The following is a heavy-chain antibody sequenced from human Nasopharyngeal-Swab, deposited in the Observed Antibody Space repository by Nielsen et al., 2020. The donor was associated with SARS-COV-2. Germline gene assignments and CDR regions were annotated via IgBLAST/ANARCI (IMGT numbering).Heavy chain of an antibody. J-gene: IGHJ4*02. D-gene: IGHD5-24*01. CDR3: ARHGMAEDY. V-gene: IGHV1-46*02. Sequence: ASVKVFCKPSGSTFNFYYMHWVRQAPGQGLEWVGMINPSDGSTSYADNLQGRVTMTTDTSTSTVYMELRSLRSDDTAVYYCARHGMAEDYWGQGTLVTVSS. CDR1: GSTFNFYY. CDR2: INPSDGST.